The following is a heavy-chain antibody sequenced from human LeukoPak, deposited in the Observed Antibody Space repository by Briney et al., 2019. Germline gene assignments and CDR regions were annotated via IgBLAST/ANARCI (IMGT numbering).Heavy chain of an antibody. CDR2: INPNSGGT. CDR3: ARSPYYYDSSGYYVY. CDR1: GYTFTGYY. V-gene: IGHV1-2*02. D-gene: IGHD3-22*01. J-gene: IGHJ4*02. Sequence: ASVKVSCEASGYTFTGYYMHWVRQAPGQGLEWMGWINPNSGGTNYAQKFQGRVTMTRDTSISTAYMELSRLRSDDTAVYYCARSPYYYDSSGYYVYWGQGTLVTVSS.